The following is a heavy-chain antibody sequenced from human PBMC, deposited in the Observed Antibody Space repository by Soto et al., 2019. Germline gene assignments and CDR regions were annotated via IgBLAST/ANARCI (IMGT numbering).Heavy chain of an antibody. D-gene: IGHD2-2*02. J-gene: IGHJ4*02. V-gene: IGHV5-10-1*01. CDR1: GYSFTSYW. Sequence: GESLKISCKGSGYSFTSYWISWVRQMPGKGLEWMGRIDPSDSYTNYSPSFQGHVTISADKSISTAYLQWSSLKASDTAMYYCATLGGYCSSTSCYTDYWGQGTLVTVYS. CDR3: ATLGGYCSSTSCYTDY. CDR2: IDPSDSYT.